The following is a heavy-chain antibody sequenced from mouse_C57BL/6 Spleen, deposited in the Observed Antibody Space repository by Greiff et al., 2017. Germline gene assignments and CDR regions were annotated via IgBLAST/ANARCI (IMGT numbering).Heavy chain of an antibody. J-gene: IGHJ2*01. CDR1: GYTFTDYY. CDR3: ARGSSYDFDD. V-gene: IGHV1-26*01. D-gene: IGHD1-1*01. Sequence: VQLQQSGPELVKPGASVKISCKASGYTFTDYYMNWVKQSHGKSLEWIGDINPNNGGTSYNQKFKGKATLTVDKSSSTAYMELRSLTSEDSAVYYCARGSSYDFDDWGQGTTRTASS. CDR2: INPNNGGT.